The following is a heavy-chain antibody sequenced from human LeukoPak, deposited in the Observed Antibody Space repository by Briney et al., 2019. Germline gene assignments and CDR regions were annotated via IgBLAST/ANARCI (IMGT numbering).Heavy chain of an antibody. Sequence: PSETLSLTCTVSGGSISSSSYYWGWIRQLLGKGLEWIGSIYYSGSTYYNPSLKSRVTISVDTSKNQFSLKLSSVTAADTAVYYCARHGHGNWFDPWGQGTLVTVSS. CDR2: IYYSGST. CDR3: ARHGHGNWFDP. V-gene: IGHV4-39*01. J-gene: IGHJ5*02. CDR1: GGSISSSSYY.